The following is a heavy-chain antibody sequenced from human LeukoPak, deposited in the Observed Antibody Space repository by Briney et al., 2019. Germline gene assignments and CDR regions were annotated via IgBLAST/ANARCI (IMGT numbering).Heavy chain of an antibody. D-gene: IGHD3-10*01. V-gene: IGHV3-23*01. CDR2: ISGSGTNT. Sequence: PGGSLRPSCAASGFTFSSYAMSWVRQAPGKGLEWVSSISGSGTNTYYADSVKGRFTISRDNSRNLLFLQMSSLRVEDTGVYYCAKRRHYYGSGDYYRDPWGQGTLVTVSS. J-gene: IGHJ5*02. CDR1: GFTFSSYA. CDR3: AKRRHYYGSGDYYRDP.